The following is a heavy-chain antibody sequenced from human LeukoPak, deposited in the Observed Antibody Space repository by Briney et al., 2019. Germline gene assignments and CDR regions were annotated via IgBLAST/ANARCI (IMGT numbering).Heavy chain of an antibody. Sequence: PSETLSLTCTVSPYSISSTYYWGWIRQPPGKGLEWIASIYHSGGTHYNPSLKRRVTISIDTPNNYIAPKMNSVTAADTTMYFCARVGKAYCGADCYPPRAFDIWGQGTMVTVSS. J-gene: IGHJ3*02. V-gene: IGHV4-38-2*02. CDR1: PYSISSTYY. CDR3: ARVGKAYCGADCYPPRAFDI. CDR2: IYHSGGT. D-gene: IGHD2-21*02.